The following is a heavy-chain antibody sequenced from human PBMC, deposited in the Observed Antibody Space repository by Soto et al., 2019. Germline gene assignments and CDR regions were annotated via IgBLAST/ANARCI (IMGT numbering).Heavy chain of an antibody. V-gene: IGHV4-59*08. CDR2: IYYSGST. J-gene: IGHJ4*02. CDR1: GGSISSYY. Sequence: SETLSLTCTVSGGSISSYYWSWIRQPPGKGLEWIGYIYYSGSTNYNPSLKSRVTISVDTSKNQFSLKLSSVTAADMAVYYCATGDFWSGYYSFDYWGQGTLVTVSS. D-gene: IGHD3-3*01. CDR3: ATGDFWSGYYSFDY.